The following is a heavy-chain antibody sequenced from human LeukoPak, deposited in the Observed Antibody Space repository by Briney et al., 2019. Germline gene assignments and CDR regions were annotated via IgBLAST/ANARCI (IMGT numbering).Heavy chain of an antibody. Sequence: GESLRPSCAASGFTSSAYDMHWVRQITGGGLEWVSTSGTVGDTFYSDSVKGRFTISRENAKNSVHLQMNSLRVEDSAIYFCVRAAMPYIINGRRFDYWGQGTLVTVSS. CDR3: VRAAMPYIINGRRFDY. CDR2: SGTVGDT. D-gene: IGHD2-2*01. CDR1: GFTSSAYD. V-gene: IGHV3-13*04. J-gene: IGHJ4*02.